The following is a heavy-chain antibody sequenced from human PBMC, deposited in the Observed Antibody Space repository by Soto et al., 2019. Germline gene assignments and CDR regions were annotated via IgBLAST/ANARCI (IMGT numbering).Heavy chain of an antibody. CDR1: GFTFSSYA. Sequence: QVQLVESGGGVVQPGRSLRLSCAASGFTFSSYAMHWVRQAPGKGLEWVAVISYDGSNKYYADSVKGRFTISRDNSKNTLYLQMNSLRAEDTAVYYCARDGTDYDILTGYYPKYYFDYWGQGTLVTVSS. V-gene: IGHV3-30-3*01. CDR2: ISYDGSNK. J-gene: IGHJ4*02. D-gene: IGHD3-9*01. CDR3: ARDGTDYDILTGYYPKYYFDY.